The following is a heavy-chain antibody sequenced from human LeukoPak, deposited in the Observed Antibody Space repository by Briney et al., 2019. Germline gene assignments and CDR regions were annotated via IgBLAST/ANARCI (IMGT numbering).Heavy chain of an antibody. CDR3: AALAQWELRFDY. D-gene: IGHD1-26*01. V-gene: IGHV4-59*06. CDR2: IYYSGST. CDR1: GGSISSYY. J-gene: IGHJ4*02. Sequence: KPSETLSLTCTVSGGSISSYYWSWIRQHPGKGLEWIGYIYYSGSTYYNPSLKSRVTISVDTSKNQFSLKLSSVTAADTAVYYCAALAQWELRFDYWGQGTLVTVSS.